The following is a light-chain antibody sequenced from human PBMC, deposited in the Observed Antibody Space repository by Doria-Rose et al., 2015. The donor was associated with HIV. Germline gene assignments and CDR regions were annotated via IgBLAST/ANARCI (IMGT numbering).Light chain of an antibody. CDR2: DDD. CDR1: NIGSRH. Sequence: LTQPPSVSEAPGQTARITCGGNNIGSRHVHRYQQMPGQCTVLVVYDDDGRPSGISGRFSGSNSGNTATLTISWVEAGDEADYYCQVSDSGREWGVFGSGTKVTVL. V-gene: IGLV3-21*02. J-gene: IGLJ1*01. CDR3: QVSDSGREWGV.